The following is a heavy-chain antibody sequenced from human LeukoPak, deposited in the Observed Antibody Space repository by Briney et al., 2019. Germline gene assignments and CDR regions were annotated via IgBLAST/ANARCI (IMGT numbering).Heavy chain of an antibody. CDR3: ATSESGRSWDWFAP. CDR2: LTQFFRRT. J-gene: IGHJ5*02. D-gene: IGHD3-10*01. CDR1: GGSFRAYP. V-gene: IGHV1-69*05. Sequence: SVKVSCKASGGSFRAYPISWVRQAPGQGLEWMGGLTQFFRRTNYTQKFQGRLTITTDESSSTAYMELSDLRSDDTAVYYCATSESGRSWDWFAPWGQGTLVTVSS.